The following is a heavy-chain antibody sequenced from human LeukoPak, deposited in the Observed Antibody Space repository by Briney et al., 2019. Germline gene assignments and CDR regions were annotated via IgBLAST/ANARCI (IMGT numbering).Heavy chain of an antibody. CDR1: GFTFSNYG. Sequence: GSLRLSCAASGFTFSNYGMNWVRQAPGRGLEWVSGISGSGGSTYYADSVKGRFTISRDNSKYTLYLQVNSLRAEDTAIYYCAKKRVLVVPAADFDYWGQGTLVIVSS. CDR3: AKKRVLVVPAADFDY. D-gene: IGHD2-2*01. J-gene: IGHJ4*02. CDR2: ISGSGGST. V-gene: IGHV3-23*01.